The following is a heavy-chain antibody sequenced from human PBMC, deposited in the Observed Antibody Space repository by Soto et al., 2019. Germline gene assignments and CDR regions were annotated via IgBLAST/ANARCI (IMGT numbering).Heavy chain of an antibody. CDR1: GFTFSSYA. CDR2: ISGSGGST. V-gene: IGHV3-23*01. CDR3: AKDPLGRRSSFALHCFAP. D-gene: IGHD3-16*01. Sequence: EVQLLESGGGLVQPGGSLRLSCAASGFTFSSYAMSWVRQAPGTGLEWVSAISGSGGSTYYADSVKGRFTISRDNSKNTLYLQMNSLRAEDTAVYYCAKDPLGRRSSFALHCFAPWGQGTLVTVSS. J-gene: IGHJ5*02.